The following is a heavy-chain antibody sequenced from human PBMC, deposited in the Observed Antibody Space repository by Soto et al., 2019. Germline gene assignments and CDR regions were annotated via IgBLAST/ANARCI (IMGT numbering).Heavy chain of an antibody. CDR3: ARGRHAVKYYYDTSGYSYAFDI. J-gene: IGHJ3*02. V-gene: IGHV4-30-4*02. Sequence: SETLSLTCTVSGGSISSGDYYWSWILQPPGKGLELIWYIYYSGSTYYNPSLKSRFTIALDTSKNQFSLKLSSVTAADTAVYYCARGRHAVKYYYDTSGYSYAFDIWGQGTMVTVSS. CDR1: GGSISSGDYY. D-gene: IGHD3-22*01. CDR2: IYYSGST.